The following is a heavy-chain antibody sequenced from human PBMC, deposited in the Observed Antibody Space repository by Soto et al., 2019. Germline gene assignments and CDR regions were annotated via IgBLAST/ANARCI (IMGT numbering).Heavy chain of an antibody. Sequence: GASVKVSCKASGGTFSSYAISWVRQAPGQGLEWMGGIIPIFGTANYAQKFQGRVTITADESTSTAYMELSSLRSEDTAVYYCASESGDIAVVDAFDIWGQGTMVTVSS. CDR1: GGTFSSYA. V-gene: IGHV1-69*13. CDR3: ASESGDIAVVDAFDI. J-gene: IGHJ3*02. CDR2: IIPIFGTA. D-gene: IGHD2-2*01.